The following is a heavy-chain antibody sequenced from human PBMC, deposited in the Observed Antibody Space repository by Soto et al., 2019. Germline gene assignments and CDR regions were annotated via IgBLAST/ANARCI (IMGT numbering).Heavy chain of an antibody. Sequence: GESLKISCKGSGYSFTSYWIGWVRQMPGKGLEWMGIIYPGDSDTRYSPSFQGQVTISADKSISTAYLQWSSLKASDTAMYYCARRGIAARPDYYYYMDVWGKGTTVTVSS. V-gene: IGHV5-51*01. CDR2: IYPGDSDT. J-gene: IGHJ6*03. CDR1: GYSFTSYW. CDR3: ARRGIAARPDYYYYMDV. D-gene: IGHD6-6*01.